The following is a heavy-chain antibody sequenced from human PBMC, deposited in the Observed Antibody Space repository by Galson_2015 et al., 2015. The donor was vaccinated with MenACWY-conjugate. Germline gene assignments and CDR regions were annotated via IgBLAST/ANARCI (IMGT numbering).Heavy chain of an antibody. J-gene: IGHJ4*02. Sequence: SLRLSCAASGFTFHNYAMTWVRQAPGKGLEYVSAISSHGATIYYADSVKGRFSISRDNSKNTLYLQMSSLRPEDTAVYYCVKDSLPSLYYCDYWVQGTLFTVSS. CDR1: GFTFHNYA. CDR2: ISSHGATI. CDR3: VKDSLPSLYYCDY. V-gene: IGHV3-64D*06.